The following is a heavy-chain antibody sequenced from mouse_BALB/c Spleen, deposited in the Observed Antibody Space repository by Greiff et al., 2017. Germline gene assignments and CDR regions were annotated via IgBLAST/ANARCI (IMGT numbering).Heavy chain of an antibody. CDR3: LYGNYGYFDV. CDR1: GYSFTSYW. CDR2: INPSTGYT. Sequence: QVQLQQPGAELVRPGASVKLSCKASGYSFTSYWMNWVKQRPGQGLEWIGYINPSTGYTEYNQKFKDKATLTADKSSSTAYMQLSSLTSEDSAVYYCLYGNYGYFDVWGAGTTVTVSS. D-gene: IGHD2-10*02. J-gene: IGHJ1*01. V-gene: IGHV1-4*01.